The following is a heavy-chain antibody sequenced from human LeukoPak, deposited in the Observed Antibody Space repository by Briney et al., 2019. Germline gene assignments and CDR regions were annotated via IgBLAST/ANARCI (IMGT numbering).Heavy chain of an antibody. V-gene: IGHV3-23*01. J-gene: IGHJ4*02. CDR2: ISDSADAT. CDR3: ARGTLAGYFLGH. D-gene: IGHD3-9*01. CDR1: GFTFNTYA. Sequence: GGSLRLSCAASGFTFNTYAMTCVRQAPGKGLEWVSSISDSADATYSEDSVKGRFTISRDNSKNTLYLQMTSLRVDDTALYYCARGTLAGYFLGHWGRGTLVTVS.